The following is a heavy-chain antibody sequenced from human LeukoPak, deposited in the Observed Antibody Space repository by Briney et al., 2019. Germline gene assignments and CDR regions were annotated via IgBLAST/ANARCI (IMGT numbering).Heavy chain of an antibody. J-gene: IGHJ4*02. V-gene: IGHV3-7*01. CDR3: ARARVYGDYYFDY. CDR1: GFTFSGYW. Sequence: HPGGSLRLSCAASGFTFSGYWMSWVRQAPGKGLEWVANIKQDGSEKYYVDSVKGRFTISRDNAKNSLYLQMNSLRAEDTAVYYCARARVYGDYYFDYWGQGTLVTVSS. D-gene: IGHD4-17*01. CDR2: IKQDGSEK.